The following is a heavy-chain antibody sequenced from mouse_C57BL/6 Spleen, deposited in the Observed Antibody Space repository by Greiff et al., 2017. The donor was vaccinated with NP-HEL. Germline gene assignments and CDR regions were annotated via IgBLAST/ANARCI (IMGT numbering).Heavy chain of an antibody. CDR2: IRHNANGYTT. Sequence: EVKLMESGGGLVQPGGSLSLSCAASGFTFTDYYMSWVRQPPGKALEWLGFIRHNANGYTTEYSASVKGRFTISRDNSQSILYLQTNALRAEDSATDYGAGYRDAMDYWGQGTSVTVSS. CDR3: AGYRDAMDY. V-gene: IGHV7-3*01. CDR1: GFTFTDYY. J-gene: IGHJ4*01.